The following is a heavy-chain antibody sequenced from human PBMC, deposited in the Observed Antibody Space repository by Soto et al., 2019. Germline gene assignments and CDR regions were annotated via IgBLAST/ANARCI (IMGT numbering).Heavy chain of an antibody. CDR1: GFTFSSYW. J-gene: IGHJ6*03. Sequence: GGSLRLSCAASGFTFSSYWMHWVRQAPGKGLVWVSRINSDGSSTSYADSVKGRFTISRDNAKNTLYLQMNSLRAEDTAVYYCARAYDFLYYYYYMDVWGKGTTVTVSS. D-gene: IGHD3-3*01. CDR2: INSDGSST. CDR3: ARAYDFLYYYYYMDV. V-gene: IGHV3-74*01.